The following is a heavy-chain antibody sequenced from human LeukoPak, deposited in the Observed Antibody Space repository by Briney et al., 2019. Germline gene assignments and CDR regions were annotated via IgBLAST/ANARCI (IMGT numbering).Heavy chain of an antibody. D-gene: IGHD1-26*01. V-gene: IGHV4-61*01. J-gene: IGHJ3*02. CDR2: IYYSGST. CDR1: GGSVSSGSYY. Sequence: PSETLSLTCTVSGGSVSSGSYYWSWIRQPPGKGLEWIGYIYYSGSTNYNPSLKSRVTISVDTSKNQFSLKLSSVTAADTAVYYCARSSGRYFFAAFDIWGQGTMVTVSS. CDR3: ARSSGRYFFAAFDI.